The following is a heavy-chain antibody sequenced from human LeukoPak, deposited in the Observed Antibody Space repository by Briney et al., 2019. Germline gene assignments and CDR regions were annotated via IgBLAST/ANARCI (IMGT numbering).Heavy chain of an antibody. J-gene: IGHJ1*01. CDR1: GGSISSYY. CDR3: ARRYYGSGSYAMDV. D-gene: IGHD3-10*01. Sequence: SETLSLTCTVSGGSISSYYWSWIRQPPGKGLEWIGYIYKSESTNYNPSLKSRVTMSVDTSKNQFSLKVSSVTAADTAVYYCARRYYGSGSYAMDVWGQGTLVTVSS. CDR2: IYKSEST. V-gene: IGHV4-59*08.